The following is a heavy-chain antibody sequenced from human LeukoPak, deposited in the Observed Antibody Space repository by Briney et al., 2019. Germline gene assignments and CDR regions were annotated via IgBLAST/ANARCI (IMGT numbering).Heavy chain of an antibody. CDR2: ISSSGNYI. CDR3: ARSPCSRTSCYIKWFDP. CDR1: GFTFSSYT. D-gene: IGHD2-2*02. Sequence: PGGSLRLSCAASGFTFSSYTMNWVRQAPGKGLEWVSSISSSGNYIYYADSVKGRFTISRDNAKNSLHLQMNSLRAEDTAVYYCARSPCSRTSCYIKWFDPWGQGTLVTVSS. J-gene: IGHJ5*02. V-gene: IGHV3-21*01.